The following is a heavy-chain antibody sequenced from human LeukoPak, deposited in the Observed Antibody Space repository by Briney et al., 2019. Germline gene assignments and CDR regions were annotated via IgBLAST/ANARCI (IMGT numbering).Heavy chain of an antibody. J-gene: IGHJ3*02. CDR2: INSSRSYI. D-gene: IGHD4-23*01. Sequence: GGSLRLSCAASGFTFSSYSMNWVRQAPGKGLEWVSCINSSRSYIYYADSVKGRFTISRDNSKNSLYLQMNSLRAEDTAVYYWARDLGPRDYGGNSGVAFDIWGQGTMVTVSS. CDR3: ARDLGPRDYGGNSGVAFDI. CDR1: GFTFSSYS. V-gene: IGHV3-21*01.